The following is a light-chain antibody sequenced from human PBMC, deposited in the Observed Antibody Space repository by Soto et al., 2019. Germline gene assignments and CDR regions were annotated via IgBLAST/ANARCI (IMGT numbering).Light chain of an antibody. V-gene: IGLV2-14*02. J-gene: IGLJ1*01. CDR1: SNYVGNYNL. CDR3: NSYTGSSTYV. CDR2: GGS. Sequence: QSVLAQPASVSGSPGQSIAISCAGTSNYVGNYNLVSWYQHHPGKAPKLMIYGGSKRPSGVSDRFSGSKSGNTASLTISGLQAEDEADYYCNSYTGSSTYVFGTGTKATVL.